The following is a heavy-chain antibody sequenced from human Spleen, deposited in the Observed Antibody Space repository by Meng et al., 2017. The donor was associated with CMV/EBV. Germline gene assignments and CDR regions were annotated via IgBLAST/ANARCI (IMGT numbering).Heavy chain of an antibody. CDR1: GFTFRSYG. CDR2: IWDDGSKT. V-gene: IGHV3-30*02. J-gene: IGHJ5*02. CDR3: ARGHTYRSSSQGFDP. Sequence: GESLKISCAASGFTFRSYGMHWVRQAPGRGLEWVAFIWDDGSKTYYADSVKGRFTISRDNSKSTLYLPLNSLRPEDTALYYCARGHTYRSSSQGFDPWGQGVLVTVSS. D-gene: IGHD6-13*01.